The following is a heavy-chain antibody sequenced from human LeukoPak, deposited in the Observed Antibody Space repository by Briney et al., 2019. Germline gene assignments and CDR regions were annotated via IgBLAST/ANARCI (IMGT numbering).Heavy chain of an antibody. CDR1: GFTFSDHY. J-gene: IGHJ4*02. CDR2: SRNRAKSYTT. V-gene: IGHV3-72*01. CDR3: SRDATGDH. Sequence: PGGSLRLSCAVSGFTFSDHYMDWVRQAPGKGLEWVGRSRNRAKSYTTDYAASVKVRFTISRDDSKSTLYLQMNSLETEDTAVYYCSRDATGDHWGQGTPVTVSS.